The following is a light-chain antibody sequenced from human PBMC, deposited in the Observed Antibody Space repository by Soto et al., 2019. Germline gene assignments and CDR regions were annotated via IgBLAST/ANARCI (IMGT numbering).Light chain of an antibody. CDR2: NNN. CDR1: SSNIGAGYD. J-gene: IGLJ3*02. V-gene: IGLV1-40*01. CDR3: QSYDNSLPWV. Sequence: QSVLTQPPSVSGAPGQRVIISCTGSSSNIGAGYDVHWYQHLPGTTPKLLIYNNNNRPSGVPDRFSGSKSGASASLAITGLQAEDEADYYCQSYDNSLPWVFGGRTKLTVL.